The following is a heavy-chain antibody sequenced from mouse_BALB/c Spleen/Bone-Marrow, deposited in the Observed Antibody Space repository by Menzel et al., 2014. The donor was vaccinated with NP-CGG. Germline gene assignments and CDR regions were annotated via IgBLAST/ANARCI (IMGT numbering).Heavy chain of an antibody. J-gene: IGHJ2*01. D-gene: IGHD2-1*01. CDR2: IYPGNSDT. CDR3: TRKVYYGNPLDY. Sequence: EVQLQQSGTVLARPGASVKMSCKASGYSFTSYWMHWVKQRPGQGLEWIGAIYPGNSDTSYNQKLKGKAKLTAVTSATTAYMELSSLTNEDSAVYFCTRKVYYGNPLDYWGQGTTLTVSS. CDR1: GYSFTSYW. V-gene: IGHV1-5*01.